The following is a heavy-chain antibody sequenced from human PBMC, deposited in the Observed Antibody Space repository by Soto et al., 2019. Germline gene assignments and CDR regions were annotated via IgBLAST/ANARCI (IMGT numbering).Heavy chain of an antibody. CDR3: AGEYSGTYFNVLDF. CDR2: IVVGSSNT. CDR1: GLDFISSA. J-gene: IGHJ4*02. D-gene: IGHD1-26*01. V-gene: IGHV1-58*01. Sequence: SVKRYCKTSGLDFISSALQLVRQARGQRPEWIGWIVVGSSNTKYAQRFQERVTITRDMSTSTAYMELRSLSSEDTDLYYRAGEYSGTYFNVLDFWGQGTMVTVSS.